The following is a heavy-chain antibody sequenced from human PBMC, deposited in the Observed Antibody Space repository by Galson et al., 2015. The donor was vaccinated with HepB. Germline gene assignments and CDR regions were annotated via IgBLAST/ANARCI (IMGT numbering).Heavy chain of an antibody. CDR2: IYYSGST. CDR1: GGSISSYY. Sequence: TLSLTCTVSGGSISSYYWSWIRQPPGKGLEWIGYIYYSGSTNYNPSLKSRVTISVDTSKNQFSLKLSSVTAADTAVYYCARDLYDTTNNWFDPWGQGTLVTVSS. CDR3: ARDLYDTTNNWFDP. V-gene: IGHV4-59*01. J-gene: IGHJ5*02. D-gene: IGHD3-9*01.